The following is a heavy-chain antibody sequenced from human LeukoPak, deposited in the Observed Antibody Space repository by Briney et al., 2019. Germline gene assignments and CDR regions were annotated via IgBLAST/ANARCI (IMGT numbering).Heavy chain of an antibody. Sequence: PSETLSLTCTVSGYSISSGYYWGWIRQPPGKGLEWIGSIYHSGSTYYNPSLKSRVTISVDTSKNQFSLKLSSVTAADTAVYYCARGLTNVLQAYYYMDVWGQGTMVPVSS. V-gene: IGHV4-38-2*02. CDR3: ARGLTNVLQAYYYMDV. J-gene: IGHJ6*03. CDR2: IYHSGST. CDR1: GYSISSGYY. D-gene: IGHD2-15*01.